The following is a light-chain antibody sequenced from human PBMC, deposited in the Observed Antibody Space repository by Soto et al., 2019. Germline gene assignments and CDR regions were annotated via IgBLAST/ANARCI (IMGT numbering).Light chain of an antibody. CDR3: QQYGSSPPSIT. CDR2: DAS. CDR1: QSVSSY. V-gene: IGKV3-20*01. J-gene: IGKJ5*01. Sequence: EIVLTQSPATLSLSPGERATLSCRASQSVSSYLAWYQQKPGQAPRLLIYDASNRATGIPDRFSGRGSGTDFTLTISRLEPEDFAVYYCQQYGSSPPSITFGQGTRLEIK.